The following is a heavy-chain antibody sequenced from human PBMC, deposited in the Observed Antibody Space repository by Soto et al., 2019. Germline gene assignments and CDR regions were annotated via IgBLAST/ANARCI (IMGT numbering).Heavy chain of an antibody. V-gene: IGHV3-30-3*01. J-gene: IGHJ4*02. D-gene: IGHD3-10*01. Sequence: QVQLVESGGGVVQPGRSLRLSCAASGFTFSSYAMHWVRQAPGKGLEWVAAMSFDGYAKYYADSVKGRFTISRDNSMGTMYLQMTSLRAEDTAVYYCARDLKKVVRGIDYWGQGTLVTVSS. CDR3: ARDLKKVVRGIDY. CDR1: GFTFSSYA. CDR2: MSFDGYAK.